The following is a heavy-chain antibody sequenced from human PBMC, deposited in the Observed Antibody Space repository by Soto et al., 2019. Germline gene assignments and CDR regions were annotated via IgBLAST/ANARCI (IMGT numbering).Heavy chain of an antibody. D-gene: IGHD5-12*01. J-gene: IGHJ4*02. CDR1: GYSFTSYD. CDR2: MNPNSGST. CDR3: ARVSFNALLRFPFDF. V-gene: IGHV1-8*01. Sequence: QVQLVQSGAEVKKPGASVKVSCKASGYSFTSYDVNWVRQASGQGLEWMGWMNPNSGSTVIAQKFQGRVTMTRDSSISTAYMELSSLRPDDSVIYYCARVSFNALLRFPFDFWGQGTEVTVSS.